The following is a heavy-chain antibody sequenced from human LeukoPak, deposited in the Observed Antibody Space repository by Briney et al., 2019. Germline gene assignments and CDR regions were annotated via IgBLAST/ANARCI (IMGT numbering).Heavy chain of an antibody. J-gene: IGHJ4*02. V-gene: IGHV4-30-4*08. Sequence: SETLSLTCTVSGGSISSGDYYWSWLRQPPGKGLEWIGYIDYSGSTYYNPSLKSRVTIAVDTSKNQFSLKLSSVTVADTAVYYCARVASGGPTPLFDYWGQGTLVTVSS. CDR3: ARVASGGPTPLFDY. CDR2: IDYSGST. D-gene: IGHD4-23*01. CDR1: GGSISSGDYY.